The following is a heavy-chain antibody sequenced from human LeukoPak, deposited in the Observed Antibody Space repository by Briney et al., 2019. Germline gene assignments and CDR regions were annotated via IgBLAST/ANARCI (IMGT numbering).Heavy chain of an antibody. J-gene: IGHJ4*02. CDR1: GLTFSSSW. D-gene: IGHD5-18*01. Sequence: GGSLKLSCAVSGLTFSSSWMDWVRQAPGKGLEWVASINPDGNKKYSADSVKGRFTISRDNAENSLYLQMNSLRVEDTAFYYCARDLAYSRLDYWGQGMLVTVSS. V-gene: IGHV3-7*01. CDR3: ARDLAYSRLDY. CDR2: INPDGNKK.